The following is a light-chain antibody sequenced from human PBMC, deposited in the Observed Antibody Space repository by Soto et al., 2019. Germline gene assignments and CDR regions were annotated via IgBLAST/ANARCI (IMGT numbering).Light chain of an antibody. Sequence: QSALTQPASVSGSPGQSITISCTGTSSDVGGYNYVSWYQQHPGKAPKHMIYEVSNRPSGVSNRFSGSKSGNTASLTISGLQAEDEADYYCSSYTSSNTLVVFGTGTKVTGL. CDR3: SSYTSSNTLVV. J-gene: IGLJ1*01. V-gene: IGLV2-14*01. CDR1: SSDVGGYNY. CDR2: EVS.